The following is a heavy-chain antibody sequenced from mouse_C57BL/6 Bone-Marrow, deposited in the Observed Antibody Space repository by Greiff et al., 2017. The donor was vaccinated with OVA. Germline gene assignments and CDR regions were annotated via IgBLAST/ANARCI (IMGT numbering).Heavy chain of an antibody. Sequence: EVQVVESGGGLVQPKGSLKLSCAASGFSFNTYAMNWVRQAPGKGLEWVARIRSKSNNYATYYADSVKDRFTISRDDSESMLYLQMNNLKTEDTAMYYCVRPSTVGAMDYWGQGTSVTVSS. CDR1: GFSFNTYA. CDR3: VRPSTVGAMDY. J-gene: IGHJ4*01. V-gene: IGHV10-1*01. CDR2: IRSKSNNYAT. D-gene: IGHD1-1*01.